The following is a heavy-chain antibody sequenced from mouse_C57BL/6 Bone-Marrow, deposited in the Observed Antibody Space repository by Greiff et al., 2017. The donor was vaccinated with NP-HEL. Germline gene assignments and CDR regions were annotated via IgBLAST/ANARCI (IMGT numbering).Heavy chain of an antibody. Sequence: EVQLVESGGDLVKPGGSRKLSGAASGFTFRSNGMSWVRRTPDKRREGVETISSGGSYTYYPESVKGRFTISRDNAKNTLYLQMSSLKSEDTAMYYCARADDGYYGFAYWGQGTLVTVSA. CDR2: ISSGGSYT. CDR3: ARADDGYYGFAY. D-gene: IGHD2-3*01. CDR1: GFTFRSNG. V-gene: IGHV5-6*01. J-gene: IGHJ3*01.